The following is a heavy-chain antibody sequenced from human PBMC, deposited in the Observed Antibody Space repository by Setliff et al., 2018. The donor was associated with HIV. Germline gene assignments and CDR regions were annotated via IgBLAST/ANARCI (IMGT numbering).Heavy chain of an antibody. J-gene: IGHJ4*02. V-gene: IGHV1-8*01. CDR2: MNPNSGNT. CDR3: ATSVATFDSVDY. Sequence: ASVKVSCKASGYTFTRYDINWVRQATGQGLEWMGWMNPNSGNTGYAQKFQGRVTMTRNTSISTAYMELSSLRSEDTAVYYCATSVATFDSVDYWGLGTLVTVSS. CDR1: GYTFTRYD. D-gene: IGHD1-26*01.